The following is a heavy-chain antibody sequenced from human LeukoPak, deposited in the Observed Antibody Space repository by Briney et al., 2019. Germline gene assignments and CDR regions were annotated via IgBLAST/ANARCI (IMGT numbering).Heavy chain of an antibody. D-gene: IGHD1-20*01. V-gene: IGHV1-69*13. CDR3: ARVGGMTPRSGWFDP. Sequence: SVKVSCKASGGTFSSYAISWVRQAPGQGLEWMGGIIPIFGTANYAQKFQGRVTITADESTSTAYMELSSLRSEDTAVYYCARVGGMTPRSGWFDPWGQGTLVTVSS. J-gene: IGHJ5*02. CDR1: GGTFSSYA. CDR2: IIPIFGTA.